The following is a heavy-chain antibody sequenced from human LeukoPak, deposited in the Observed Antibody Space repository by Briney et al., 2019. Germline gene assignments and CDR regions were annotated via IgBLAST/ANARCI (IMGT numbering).Heavy chain of an antibody. J-gene: IGHJ5*02. CDR2: IYHSGST. CDR1: GGSISSGGYS. D-gene: IGHD2-2*01. Sequence: PSQTLSLTCAVSGGSISSGGYSWSWIRQPPGKGLEWIGYIYHSGSTYYNPSLKSRVTISVDRSKNQFSLKLSSVTAADTAVYYCAGVPAAPRHWWFDPWGQGTLVTVSS. V-gene: IGHV4-30-2*01. CDR3: AGVPAAPRHWWFDP.